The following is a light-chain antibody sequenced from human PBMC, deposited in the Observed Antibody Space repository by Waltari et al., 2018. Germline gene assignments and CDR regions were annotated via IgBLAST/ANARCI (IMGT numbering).Light chain of an antibody. CDR3: CSYVRNVTWV. CDR1: SSDVGGYSL. Sequence: QSALTQPASVSGSPGQSITLSCIGTSSDVGGYSLVSWYQQHPGKAPKLMIYEDSKRSAGVSNRLSGLKTGNTASLTISVLQAEDEADYYCCSYVRNVTWVFGGGTKLTVL. J-gene: IGLJ3*02. CDR2: EDS. V-gene: IGLV2-23*01.